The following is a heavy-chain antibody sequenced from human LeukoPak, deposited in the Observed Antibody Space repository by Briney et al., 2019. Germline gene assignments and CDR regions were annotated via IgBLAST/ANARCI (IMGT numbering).Heavy chain of an antibody. Sequence: PSETLSLTCTVYGGSFSGYYWSWIHQPPGKGLEWIGEINHSGSTNYNPSLKSRVTISVDTSKNQFSLKLSSVTAADTAVYYCARGRYSYGPQNYDYMDVWGKGTTVTISS. V-gene: IGHV4-34*01. D-gene: IGHD5-18*01. CDR1: GGSFSGYY. J-gene: IGHJ6*03. CDR2: INHSGST. CDR3: ARGRYSYGPQNYDYMDV.